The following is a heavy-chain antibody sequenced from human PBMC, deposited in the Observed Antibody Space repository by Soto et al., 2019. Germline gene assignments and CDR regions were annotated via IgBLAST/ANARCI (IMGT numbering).Heavy chain of an antibody. CDR2: VWYDGSKK. CDR1: EFIFSNYG. CDR3: ARDLGLYGMDV. Sequence: QVQLVESGGGVVQPGRSLRLSCITSEFIFSNYGMHWVRQAPGKGLEWVAVVWYDGSKKYYADSVKGRFTISRDNSKNPLYLQMNSLRVEDTALYYCARDLGLYGMDVWGQGTTVTVPS. V-gene: IGHV3-33*01. J-gene: IGHJ6*02.